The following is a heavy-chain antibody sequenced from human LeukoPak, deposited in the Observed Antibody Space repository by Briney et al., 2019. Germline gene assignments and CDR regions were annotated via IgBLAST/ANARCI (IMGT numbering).Heavy chain of an antibody. CDR2: IRYDGSNK. V-gene: IGHV3-30*02. CDR1: GFTFSSYG. J-gene: IGHJ4*02. D-gene: IGHD3-10*01. CDR3: AKDFLKSITLIRGVRSWVGYFDY. Sequence: GGSLRPSCAASGFTFSSYGMHWVRQAPGKGLEWVAFIRYDGSNKYYAESVKGRFTISRDNSKYTVYLQMNSLRAEDTAVYYCAKDFLKSITLIRGVRSWVGYFDYWGQGTLVTVSS.